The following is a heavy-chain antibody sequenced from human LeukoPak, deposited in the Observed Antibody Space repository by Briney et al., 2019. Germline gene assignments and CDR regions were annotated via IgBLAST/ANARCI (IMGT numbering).Heavy chain of an antibody. V-gene: IGHV3-30*18. CDR2: ISYDGTNK. D-gene: IGHD3-10*01. J-gene: IGHJ4*02. CDR3: AKGLWFGELDY. Sequence: PGGSLRLSCAASGFTFNNYVMHWVRQAPGKGLEWEAVISYDGTNKYYADSVKGRFTISRDNSKNTLYLQMNSLRAEDTAVYYCAKGLWFGELDYWGQGTLVTVSS. CDR1: GFTFNNYV.